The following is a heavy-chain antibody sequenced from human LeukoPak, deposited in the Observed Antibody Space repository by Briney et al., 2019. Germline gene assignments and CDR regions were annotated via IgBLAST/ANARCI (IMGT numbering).Heavy chain of an antibody. J-gene: IGHJ6*03. Sequence: ASVKVSCKASGYTFTSYGISWVRQAPGQGLEWMGWISAYNGNTNYAQKLQGRVTMTTDTSTSTAYMELRSLRSDDTGVYYCARDGEWLAWGPNYYYYMDVWGKGTTVTVSS. V-gene: IGHV1-18*01. D-gene: IGHD3-3*01. CDR1: GYTFTSYG. CDR3: ARDGEWLAWGPNYYYYMDV. CDR2: ISAYNGNT.